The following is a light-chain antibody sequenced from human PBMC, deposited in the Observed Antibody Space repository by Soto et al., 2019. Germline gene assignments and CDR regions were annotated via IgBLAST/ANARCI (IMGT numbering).Light chain of an antibody. Sequence: QSALTQPASVSGXPGXSXTIXCTGTSSDVGGYNYVSWYQQHPGKAPKLMIYDVRNRPSGVSNRISGSKSGNTASLTISGLQAEDEADYYCSSYTASSTLVVFGTGTKVTVL. CDR1: SSDVGGYNY. CDR3: SSYTASSTLVV. V-gene: IGLV2-14*01. J-gene: IGLJ1*01. CDR2: DVR.